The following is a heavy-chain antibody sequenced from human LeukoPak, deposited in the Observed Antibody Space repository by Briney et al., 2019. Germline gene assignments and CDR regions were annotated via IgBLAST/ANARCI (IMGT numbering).Heavy chain of an antibody. D-gene: IGHD3-16*02. Sequence: GGSLRLSCAASGFTFSSYSMNWVRQAPGKGLEWVSYISSSSSTIYYADSVKGRFTIPRDNAKNSLYLQMNSLRDEDTAVYYCARDSYDYVWGNYPPDNWGQGTLVTVSS. J-gene: IGHJ4*02. CDR3: ARDSYDYVWGNYPPDN. CDR2: ISSSSSTI. CDR1: GFTFSSYS. V-gene: IGHV3-48*02.